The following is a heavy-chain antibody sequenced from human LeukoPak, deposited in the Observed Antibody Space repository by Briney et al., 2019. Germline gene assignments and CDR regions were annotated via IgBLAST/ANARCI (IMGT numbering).Heavy chain of an antibody. CDR2: IYYSGST. D-gene: IGHD3-22*01. Sequence: SETLSLTCTVSGGSISNYYWSWIRQPPGKGLEWIGYIYYSGSTNYNPSLKSRVTISVDTSKNQFSLKLSSVTAADTAVYYCAREGGSYDSSGYYSLYYYFDYWGQGTLVTVSS. CDR1: GGSISNYY. J-gene: IGHJ4*02. CDR3: AREGGSYDSSGYYSLYYYFDY. V-gene: IGHV4-59*12.